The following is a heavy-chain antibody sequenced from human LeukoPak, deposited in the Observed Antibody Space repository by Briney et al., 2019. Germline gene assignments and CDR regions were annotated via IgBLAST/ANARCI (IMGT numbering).Heavy chain of an antibody. V-gene: IGHV4-59*08. J-gene: IGHJ1*01. D-gene: IGHD1-14*01. CDR1: GGSISSYY. CDR3: ARACNRITFQH. CDR2: IYYSGST. Sequence: PSETLSLTCTVSGGSISSYYWSWIRQPPGKGLEWIGYIYYSGSTNYNPSLKSRVTISVDTSKNQFSLKLSSVTAADTAVYYCARACNRITFQHWGQGTLVTVSS.